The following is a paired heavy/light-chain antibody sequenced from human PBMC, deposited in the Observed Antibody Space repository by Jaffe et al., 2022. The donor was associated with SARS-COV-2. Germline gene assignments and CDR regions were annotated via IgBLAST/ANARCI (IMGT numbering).Light chain of an antibody. J-gene: IGLJ3*02. V-gene: IGLV2-8*01. CDR2: EVT. CDR1: SSDVGGYNY. CDR3: NSYAGSNNLV. Sequence: QSALTQPPSASGSPGQSVTISCTGTSSDVGGYNYVSWYQQHPGKAPKLMIYEVTKRPSGVPDRFSGSKSGNTASLTVSGLQAEDEADYYCNSYAGSNNLVFGGGTKLTVL.
Heavy chain of an antibody. Sequence: QLQLQESGPRLVKPSETLSLTCTVSGGSISINSYYWGWIRQPPGKGLERIGSIYYSGSTYYNPSLKSRVTISVDTSKNQFSLKLTSVTAADTAVYYCARHTFLYGHDYWGQGTLVTVSS. V-gene: IGHV4-39*01. J-gene: IGHJ4*02. CDR2: IYYSGST. CDR1: GGSISINSYY. D-gene: IGHD3-10*01. CDR3: ARHTFLYGHDY.